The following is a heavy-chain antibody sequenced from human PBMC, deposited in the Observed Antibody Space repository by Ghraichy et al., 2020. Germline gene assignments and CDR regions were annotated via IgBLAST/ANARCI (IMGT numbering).Heavy chain of an antibody. CDR1: GFTFGDYA. V-gene: IGHV3-49*03. CDR3: TLEGTYGDYAVY. D-gene: IGHD4-17*01. CDR2: IRSKAYGGTT. Sequence: GGSLRLSCTASGFTFGDYAMSWFRQAPGKGLEWVGFIRSKAYGGTTEYAASVKGRFTISRDDSKSIAYLQMNSLKTEDTAVYYCTLEGTYGDYAVYWGQGTLVTVSS. J-gene: IGHJ4*02.